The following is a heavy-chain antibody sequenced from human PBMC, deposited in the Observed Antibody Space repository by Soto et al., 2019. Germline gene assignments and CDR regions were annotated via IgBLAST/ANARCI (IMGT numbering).Heavy chain of an antibody. CDR1: GGSFSGYY. CDR3: ARDSYPYGMDV. V-gene: IGHV4-34*01. D-gene: IGHD2-2*01. Sequence: QVQLQQWGAGLLKPSETLSLTCAVYGGSFSGYYWSWIRQPPGKGLEWIGEINHSGSTNYNPSVKSRGTISVDTSKNQFSLKLSSVTAADTAVYYCARDSYPYGMDVWGQGTTVTVSS. CDR2: INHSGST. J-gene: IGHJ6*02.